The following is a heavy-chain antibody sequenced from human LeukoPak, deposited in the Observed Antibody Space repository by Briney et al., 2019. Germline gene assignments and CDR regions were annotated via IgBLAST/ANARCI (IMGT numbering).Heavy chain of an antibody. D-gene: IGHD1/OR15-1a*01. J-gene: IGHJ6*03. CDR1: GGSISSGAYY. V-gene: IGHV4-31*03. CDR2: IYYSGTT. Sequence: PSESLSLTCTVSGGSISSGAYYWSWIRQHPGKGLEWIGYIYYSGTTYYNPSLKSRVTISVDTSKNQFSLKLSSVTAADTAVYYCARVTGTTYYYYYMDVWGKGTTVTVSS. CDR3: ARVTGTTYYYYYMDV.